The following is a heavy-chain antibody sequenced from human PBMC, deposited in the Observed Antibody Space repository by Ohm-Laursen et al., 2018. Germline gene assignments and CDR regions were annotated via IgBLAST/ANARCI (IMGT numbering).Heavy chain of an antibody. CDR2: INPSGGST. Sequence: ASVKVSCKVSGYTFTSYYMHWVRQAPGQGLEWMGIINPSGGSTSYAQKFQGRVTMTRDTSTSTVYMELSSLRSEDTAVYYCARDPEKARFDYWGQGTLVTVSS. V-gene: IGHV1-46*01. CDR1: GYTFTSYY. CDR3: ARDPEKARFDY. J-gene: IGHJ4*02.